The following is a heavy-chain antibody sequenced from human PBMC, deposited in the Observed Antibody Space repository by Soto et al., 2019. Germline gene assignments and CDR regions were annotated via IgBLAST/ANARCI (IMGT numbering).Heavy chain of an antibody. Sequence: PSQTLSLTCAISGDSVSSNSAAWNWIRQSPSRGLEWLGRTYYRSKWYNDYAVSVKSRITINPDTSKNQFSLQLNSVTPEDTAVYYCARDSSFGEQQLVRYNWFDPWGQGTLVTVSS. V-gene: IGHV6-1*01. D-gene: IGHD6-13*01. CDR1: GDSVSSNSAA. CDR3: ARDSSFGEQQLVRYNWFDP. J-gene: IGHJ5*02. CDR2: TYYRSKWYN.